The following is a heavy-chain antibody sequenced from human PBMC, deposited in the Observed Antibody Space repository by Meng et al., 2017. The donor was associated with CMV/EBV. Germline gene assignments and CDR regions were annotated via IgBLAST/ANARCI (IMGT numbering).Heavy chain of an antibody. D-gene: IGHD6-19*01. V-gene: IGHV4-39*01. CDR3: ARGISEAGPFDY. CDR1: GGSISSSSYY. Sequence: GSLRLSCTVSGGSISSSSYYWGWIRQPPGKGLEWIGSIYYSGSTYYNPSLKSRVTISVDTSKNQFSLKLSSVTAADTAVYYCARGISEAGPFDYWGQGTLVTVSS. J-gene: IGHJ4*02. CDR2: IYYSGST.